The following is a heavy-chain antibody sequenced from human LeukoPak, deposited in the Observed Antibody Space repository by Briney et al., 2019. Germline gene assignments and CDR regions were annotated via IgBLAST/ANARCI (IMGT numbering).Heavy chain of an antibody. V-gene: IGHV3-48*02. CDR2: ISESGTAI. D-gene: IGHD1-26*01. CDR1: GFSVSNYN. J-gene: IGHJ4*02. Sequence: GGSLRLSCAASGFSVSNYNMNWVRQARGKGLEWVSFISESGTAIYYAESVKGRFPISRDIARNSVYLQMNSLRDEDTAMYYCARGPLGWSDYWGQGLLVTVSS. CDR3: ARGPLGWSDY.